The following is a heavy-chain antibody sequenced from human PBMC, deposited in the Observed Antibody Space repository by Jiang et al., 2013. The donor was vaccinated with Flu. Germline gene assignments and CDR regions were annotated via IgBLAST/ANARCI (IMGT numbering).Heavy chain of an antibody. Sequence: KPTQTLTLTCTFSGFSLSTSGVGVGWIRQPPGKALEWLSIIYWDDDKRYSASLKSRLTITKDTSKNQAVLTMTNMDPVDTATYYCAYRSRDGYYRHWGQGTPVTVSS. V-gene: IGHV2-5*02. CDR1: GFSLSTSGVG. CDR3: AYRSRDGYYRH. J-gene: IGHJ4*02. D-gene: IGHD5-24*01. CDR2: IYWDDDK.